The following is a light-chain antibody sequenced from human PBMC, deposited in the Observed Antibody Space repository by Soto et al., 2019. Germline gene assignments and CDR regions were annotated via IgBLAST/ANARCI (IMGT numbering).Light chain of an antibody. Sequence: QPVLTQPPSASGSPGQTVTISCSGSSSNVETNTVNWYQHLPGAAPKLLIHTNNQRPSGVPDRFSGSRSGTSASLAISGLQSEDEAEYYCAAWDDILNAVVFGGGTQLTVL. CDR1: SSNVETNT. CDR3: AAWDDILNAVV. J-gene: IGLJ2*01. V-gene: IGLV1-44*01. CDR2: TNN.